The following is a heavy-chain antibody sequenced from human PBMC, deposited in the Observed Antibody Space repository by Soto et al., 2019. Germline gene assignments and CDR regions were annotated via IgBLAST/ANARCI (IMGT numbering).Heavy chain of an antibody. D-gene: IGHD3-10*01. CDR2: IYYSGST. CDR3: ARDITHYYGSGRGWFDP. CDR1: GVSISSGDYY. V-gene: IGHV4-30-4*01. Sequence: TLSLTCTVSGVSISSGDYYWSWIRQPPGKGLEWIGYIYYSGSTYYNPSLKSRVTISVDTSKNQFSLKLSSVTAADTAVYYCARDITHYYGSGRGWFDPWGQGTLVTVSS. J-gene: IGHJ5*02.